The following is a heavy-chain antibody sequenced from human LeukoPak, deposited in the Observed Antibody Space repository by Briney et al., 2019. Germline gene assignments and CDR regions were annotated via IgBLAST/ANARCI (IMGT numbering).Heavy chain of an antibody. CDR1: GFTFRTYA. D-gene: IGHD4-17*01. J-gene: IGHJ4*02. CDR3: AKLSTYGDQYFDY. Sequence: GGSLRLSCAASGFTFRTYAMSWVRQAPGEGLEWVSAISGSGGSTYYADSVKGRFTISRDNSKNTLYLQMNSLRAEDTAVYYCAKLSTYGDQYFDYWGQGTLVTVSS. CDR2: ISGSGGST. V-gene: IGHV3-23*01.